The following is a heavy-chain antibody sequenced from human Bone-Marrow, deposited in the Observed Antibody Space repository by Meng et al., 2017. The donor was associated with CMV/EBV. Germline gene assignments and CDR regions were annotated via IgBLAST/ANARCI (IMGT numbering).Heavy chain of an antibody. V-gene: IGHV1-46*01. CDR1: TFTSYY. CDR2: INPSGGST. Sequence: TFTSYYMHWVQQAPGQGLEWMGIINPSGGSTSYAQKFQGRVTMTRDTSTSTVYMELSSLRSEDTAVYYCAREVGRFTFGGAIGVFDYWGQGTLVTVSS. D-gene: IGHD3-16*02. J-gene: IGHJ4*02. CDR3: AREVGRFTFGGAIGVFDY.